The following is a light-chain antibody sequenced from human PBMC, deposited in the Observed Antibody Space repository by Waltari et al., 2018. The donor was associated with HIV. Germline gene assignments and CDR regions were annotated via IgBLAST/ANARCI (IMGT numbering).Light chain of an antibody. J-gene: IGLJ3*02. Sequence: SKLTQPPSLSQSPVNTVNIPCTSLSAPIPRNYVQWYQQRPCSAPTTVIYDDNQRPSGVPDRFSGSIDSSSNSASLTISGLKTEDEADYYCQSYDSNEPWVFGGGTKLTVL. CDR2: DDN. CDR1: SAPIPRNY. CDR3: QSYDSNEPWV. V-gene: IGLV6-57*04.